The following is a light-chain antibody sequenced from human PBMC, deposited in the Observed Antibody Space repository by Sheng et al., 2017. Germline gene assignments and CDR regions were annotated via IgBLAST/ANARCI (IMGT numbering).Light chain of an antibody. CDR2: AVS. Sequence: DVQMTQSPSSLSASVGDRVTITCRSSHTIIRNLNWYQQKPGKAPKLLIYAVSSLQSGVPSRFSGTGSGTEYTLIISSLQSEDVATYYCHQTYYTPWSFGQGTNRGSQT. CDR1: HTIIRN. J-gene: IGKJ1*01. V-gene: IGKV1-39*01. CDR3: HQTYYTPWS.